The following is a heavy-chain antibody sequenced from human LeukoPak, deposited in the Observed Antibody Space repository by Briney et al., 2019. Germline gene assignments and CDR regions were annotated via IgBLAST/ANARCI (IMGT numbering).Heavy chain of an antibody. CDR3: ARLGEIPVFGVVTKSTSYFDY. V-gene: IGHV3-23*01. D-gene: IGHD3-3*01. J-gene: IGHJ4*02. CDR2: ISGSGAGT. Sequence: GGSLRLSCAASGFTFSSFAMSWVRQAPGKGLDWVSSISGSGAGTYYADSVKGRFTISRDNSKNTLYLQMNSLRAEDTAVYYCARLGEIPVFGVVTKSTSYFDYWGQGTLVTVSS. CDR1: GFTFSSFA.